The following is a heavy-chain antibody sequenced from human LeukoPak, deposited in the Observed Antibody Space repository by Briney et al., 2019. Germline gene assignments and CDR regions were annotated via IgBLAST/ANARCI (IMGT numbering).Heavy chain of an antibody. CDR3: ASTRSVFRWYYFDN. CDR1: GVSISSRNYY. V-gene: IGHV4-39*01. Sequence: PSETLSLTCTVSGVSISSRNYYWAWIRQSPGKGLEWIGSLYYSGTTYYHPSLQSRLTMSIDTSRNHFSLRLSSVTASDTAVYYCASTRSVFRWYYFDNWGQGTRITVSS. CDR2: LYYSGTT. J-gene: IGHJ4*01. D-gene: IGHD4-23*01.